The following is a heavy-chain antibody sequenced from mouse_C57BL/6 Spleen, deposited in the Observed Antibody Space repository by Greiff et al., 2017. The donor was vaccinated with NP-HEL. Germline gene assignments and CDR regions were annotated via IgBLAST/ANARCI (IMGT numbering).Heavy chain of an antibody. J-gene: IGHJ1*03. CDR1: GYAFTNYL. Sequence: VQLQQSGAELVRPGTSVKVSCKASGYAFTNYLIEWVKQRPGQGLEWIGVINPGSGGTNYNEKFKGKATQTADKSSSTAYMQLSSLTSEGSAVYFCARSPLWWDVDVWGTGNTVTVSS. D-gene: IGHD1-1*02. CDR3: ARSPLWWDVDV. CDR2: INPGSGGT. V-gene: IGHV1-54*01.